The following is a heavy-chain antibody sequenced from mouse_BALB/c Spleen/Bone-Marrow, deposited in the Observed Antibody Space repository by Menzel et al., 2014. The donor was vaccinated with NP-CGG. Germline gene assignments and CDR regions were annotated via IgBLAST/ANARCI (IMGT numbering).Heavy chain of an antibody. CDR1: GFTFTDYY. CDR2: IRNKANGYTT. J-gene: IGHJ2*01. CDR3: ARDKGRVFFDY. Sequence: DVQLQESGGGLVQPGGSLRLSCATSGFTFTDYYMNWVRQPPGKALEWLGFIRNKANGYTTEYSASVKGRFTISRDNSQNILYLQMNTLRAEDSATYYCARDKGRVFFDYWGQGTLSRSPQ. V-gene: IGHV7-3*02.